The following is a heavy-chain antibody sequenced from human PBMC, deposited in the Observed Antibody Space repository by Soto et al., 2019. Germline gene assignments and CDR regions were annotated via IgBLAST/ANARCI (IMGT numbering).Heavy chain of an antibody. CDR1: GGTFSGYA. D-gene: IGHD2-2*02. J-gene: IGHJ4*03. CDR3: ARGSCSSTSCYKEYYFDL. CDR2: IIPMFGTS. V-gene: IGHV1-69*13. Sequence: SVKVSCKASGGTFSGYAISWVRQAPGQGLEWMGEIIPMFGTSNYAQKFQGRVTITADESTSTAYMELSSLRSEDTAVYYCARGSCSSTSCYKEYYFDLWGQGTMVTVSS.